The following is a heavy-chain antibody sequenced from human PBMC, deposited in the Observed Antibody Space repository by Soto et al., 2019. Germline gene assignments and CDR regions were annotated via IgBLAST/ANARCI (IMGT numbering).Heavy chain of an antibody. V-gene: IGHV1-69*01. J-gene: IGHJ4*02. CDR1: GGTFSRHA. D-gene: IGHD3-22*01. CDR3: ARGWGYDSNDYYYAY. Sequence: QVQLVQSGAEVRKPGSSVKVSCKASGGTFSRHAISWVRQAPGQGLEWMGGIIPIFGTASHAQKFQGRVTIIADESTSTVYMELRSLRSEDTAMYYCARGWGYDSNDYYYAYWGQGTLVIVSS. CDR2: IIPIFGTA.